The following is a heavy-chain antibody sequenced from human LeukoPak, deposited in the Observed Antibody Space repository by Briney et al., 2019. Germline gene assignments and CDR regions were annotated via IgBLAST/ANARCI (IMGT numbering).Heavy chain of an antibody. V-gene: IGHV3-64*01. CDR1: GFTFSSYA. D-gene: IGHD3-10*01. CDR3: AKRSSESYYYDY. CDR2: ITSNGGST. J-gene: IGHJ4*02. Sequence: PGGSLRLSCGASGFTFSSYAFHWVRQAPGKGQEYVSSITSNGGSTYYANSVKGRFTISRDNAKNTLYLQMDGLRAEDMAVYYCAKRSSESYYYDYWGQGTLVTLSS.